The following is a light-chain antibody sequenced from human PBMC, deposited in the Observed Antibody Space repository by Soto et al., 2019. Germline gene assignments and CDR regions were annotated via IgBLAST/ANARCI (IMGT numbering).Light chain of an antibody. Sequence: DIQMTQSPSTLSASVGDRVTITCRASQSISSWLAWYQQKPGKAPKLLIYKASSLESGVPSRFSGSGSATEFTLTISSLQPDDFATYYCQQYNSYSPEGTFGQGTKVEIK. J-gene: IGKJ1*01. CDR1: QSISSW. CDR3: QQYNSYSPEGT. CDR2: KAS. V-gene: IGKV1-5*03.